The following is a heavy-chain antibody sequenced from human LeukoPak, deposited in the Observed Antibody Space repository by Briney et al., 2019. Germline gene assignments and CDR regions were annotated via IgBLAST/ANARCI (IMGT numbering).Heavy chain of an antibody. D-gene: IGHD3-22*01. CDR3: ARARDLYSYDSSGYYFDY. J-gene: IGHJ4*02. V-gene: IGHV1-18*01. CDR2: ISAYNGNT. CDR1: GYTFTSYG. Sequence: ASVKVSCKASGYTFTSYGISWVRQAPGQGLEWMGWISAYNGNTNYAQKLQGRVTMTTGTSTSTAYMELRSLRSDDTAVYYCARARDLYSYDSSGYYFDYWGQGTLVTVSS.